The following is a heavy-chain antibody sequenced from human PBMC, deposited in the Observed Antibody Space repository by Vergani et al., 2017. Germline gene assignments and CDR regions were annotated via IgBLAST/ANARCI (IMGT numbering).Heavy chain of an antibody. V-gene: IGHV4-59*01. D-gene: IGHD6-19*01. CDR2: IYYSGST. CDR1: GGSISSYY. Sequence: QVQLQESGPGLVKPSETLSLTCTVSGGSISSYYWSWIRQPPGKGLEWIGYIYYSGSTNYNTSLKSRVTISGDTSKNQFSLKLSSVTAADTAVYYCSSAVAVAGQIYYSYGMEVWGKGST. J-gene: IGHJ6*04. CDR3: SSAVAVAGQIYYSYGMEV.